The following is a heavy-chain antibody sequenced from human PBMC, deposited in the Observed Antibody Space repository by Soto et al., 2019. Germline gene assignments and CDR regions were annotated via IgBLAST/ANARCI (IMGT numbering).Heavy chain of an antibody. CDR1: GFTFNTYW. J-gene: IGHJ4*02. Sequence: GGSLRLSCVASGFTFNTYWIHWVRQAPGEGLVWVSRISSDGSHIGYADSVKGRFTISRDNAKNTLYLQMNSLRGDDTAVYYCARGPFYSSSWYDYWGQGTLVTVSS. CDR2: ISSDGSHI. D-gene: IGHD6-13*01. V-gene: IGHV3-74*01. CDR3: ARGPFYSSSWYDY.